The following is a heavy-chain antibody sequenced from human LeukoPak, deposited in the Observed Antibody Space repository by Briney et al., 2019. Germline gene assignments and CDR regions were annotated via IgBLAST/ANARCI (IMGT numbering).Heavy chain of an antibody. V-gene: IGHV3-15*01. J-gene: IGHJ4*02. CDR3: TTDLGTYYHGSQRLIPIDY. D-gene: IGHD3-10*01. Sequence: GGSLRLSCVDPGFTFTNAWMSWVRQAPGKGLEWIGRIKSKTDGETTNYAEPVRGGFTISRDDSKSAVYLQMNSLKIEDTAVYYCTTDLGTYYHGSQRLIPIDYWGQGTLVAVSS. CDR1: GFTFTNAW. CDR2: IKSKTDGETT.